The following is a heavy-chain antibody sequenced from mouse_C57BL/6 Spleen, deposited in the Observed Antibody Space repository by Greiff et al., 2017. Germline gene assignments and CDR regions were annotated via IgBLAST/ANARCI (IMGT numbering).Heavy chain of an antibody. V-gene: IGHV1-7*01. Sequence: QVQLQQSGAELAKPGASVKLSCKASGYTFTRYWMHWVKPRPGQGLEWIGYINPSSGYTKYNQKFKDKATLTADKSSSTAYMQLSSRTYEDSAVYYCARRGYYYGSSYVGDCDYWGQGTTRTVAS. CDR2: INPSSGYT. D-gene: IGHD1-1*01. J-gene: IGHJ2*01. CDR3: ARRGYYYGSSYVGDCDY. CDR1: GYTFTRYW.